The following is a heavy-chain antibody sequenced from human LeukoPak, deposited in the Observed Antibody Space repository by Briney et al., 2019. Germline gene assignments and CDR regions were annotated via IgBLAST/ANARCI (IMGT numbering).Heavy chain of an antibody. CDR2: ISDSGDST. D-gene: IGHD2-2*01. Sequence: GGSLRLSCAAAGSTFSSYAMSWVRQAPGKGLEWVSVISDSGDSTYYADSVKGRFTISRDNSKNTLYLQLNSLRAEDAAVYYCAKGVGTEVPSHFDYWGQGAPVTVSS. J-gene: IGHJ4*02. V-gene: IGHV3-23*01. CDR3: AKGVGTEVPSHFDY. CDR1: GSTFSSYA.